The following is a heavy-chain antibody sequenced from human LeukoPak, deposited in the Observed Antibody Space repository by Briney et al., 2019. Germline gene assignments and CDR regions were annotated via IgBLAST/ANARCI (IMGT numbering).Heavy chain of an antibody. D-gene: IGHD2/OR15-2a*01. CDR1: GFSASSHW. J-gene: IGHJ3*02. CDR3: AREARRGVYFYDAFDI. CDR2: INRDGSSI. Sequence: GGSLRLSCAASGFSASSHWMHWVPQAPGKGLVWVSRINRDGSSISYADSVQGRFTISRDNGTNTVDLQINSLRVDDTAVYFCAREARRGVYFYDAFDIWGQGTLVSVSS. V-gene: IGHV3-74*01.